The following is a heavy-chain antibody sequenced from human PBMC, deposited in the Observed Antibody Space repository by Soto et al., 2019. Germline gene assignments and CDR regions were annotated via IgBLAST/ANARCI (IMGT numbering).Heavy chain of an antibody. CDR3: ARGPHIVVVPAAILGGGMDV. J-gene: IGHJ6*02. CDR1: GDSVSSNSAA. Sequence: SQTLPLTCAISGDSVSSNSAAWNWIRQSPSRGLEWLGRTYYRSKWYNDYAVSVKSRITINPDTSKNQFSLQLNSVTPEDTAVYYCARGPHIVVVPAAILGGGMDVWGQGTTVTVSS. D-gene: IGHD2-2*01. CDR2: TYYRSKWYN. V-gene: IGHV6-1*01.